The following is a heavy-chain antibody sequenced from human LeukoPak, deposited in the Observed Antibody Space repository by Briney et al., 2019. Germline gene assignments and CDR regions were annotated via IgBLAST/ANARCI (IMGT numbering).Heavy chain of an antibody. D-gene: IGHD2-2*01. CDR1: AFTFSSYG. CDR3: AKDATYCSSTSCDTYYYYYMDV. Sequence: SGGSLRLSCAASAFTFSSYGMHWVRQPPGKGLEWVAAIWYDGNSKYYADSVKGRFTISRDNSKNTLYLQMNSLRAEDTAVYYCAKDATYCSSTSCDTYYYYYMDVWGKGTTVTVSS. V-gene: IGHV3-33*06. J-gene: IGHJ6*03. CDR2: IWYDGNSK.